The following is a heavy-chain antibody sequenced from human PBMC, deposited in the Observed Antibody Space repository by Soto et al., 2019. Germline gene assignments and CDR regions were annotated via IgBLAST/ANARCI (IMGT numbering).Heavy chain of an antibody. D-gene: IGHD3-9*01. CDR3: TRDGGDILTGYSPRYNWFDP. J-gene: IGHJ5*02. CDR1: GGTFSNCA. Sequence: QVQLVQSGAEVKKPGSSVKVSCKASGGTFSNCAISWVRQAPGQGLEWMGGIIPIFGTANYAQKFQGRVTITADESTSTAHMELSSLRSEDTAVYYCTRDGGDILTGYSPRYNWFDPWGQGTLVTVPS. CDR2: IIPIFGTA. V-gene: IGHV1-69*01.